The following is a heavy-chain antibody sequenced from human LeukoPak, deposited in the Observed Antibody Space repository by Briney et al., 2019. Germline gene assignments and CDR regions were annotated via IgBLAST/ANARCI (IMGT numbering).Heavy chain of an antibody. CDR1: GFTFSNYA. CDR3: AKGTVRFLEWSQRGYFDY. D-gene: IGHD3-3*01. CDR2: IISTVINT. J-gene: IGHJ4*02. V-gene: IGHV3-23*01. Sequence: GGSLRLSCAASGFTFSNYAMTWVRQAPGKGQDWFQRIISTVINTDNADSVKGRFTISRDNSKNTLYLQMNSLRADDTSIYYCAKGTVRFLEWSQRGYFDYWGQGILVTVSS.